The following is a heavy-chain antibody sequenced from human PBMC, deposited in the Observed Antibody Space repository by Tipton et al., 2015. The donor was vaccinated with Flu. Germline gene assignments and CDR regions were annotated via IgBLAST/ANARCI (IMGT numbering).Heavy chain of an antibody. J-gene: IGHJ3*02. V-gene: IGHV4-59*01. D-gene: IGHD5-18*01. CDR2: IDYRGST. Sequence: TLSLTCTVSGGSISSYYWSWIRQPPGKGLEWIGYIDYRGSTNYNPSLKSRVTISVDTSKNQFSLKLSSVTAADTAVYYCARDNWGQLWPVGFDIWGQGTMVTVSS. CDR1: GGSISSYY. CDR3: ARDNWGQLWPVGFDI.